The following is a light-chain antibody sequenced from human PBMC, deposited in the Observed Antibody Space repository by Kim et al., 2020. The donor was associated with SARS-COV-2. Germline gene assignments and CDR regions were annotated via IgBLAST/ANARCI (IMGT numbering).Light chain of an antibody. CDR1: RSDVGAYNY. CDR2: DVS. J-gene: IGLJ1*01. CDR3: CSYAGRSIYV. Sequence: GQSVNIACPGTRSDVGAYNYVSLYHPHAGTAPKLIIYDVSKRSSGVPERFSAAKSGDTASLTISGLQVEDEAEYSCCSYAGRSIYVFGGGTKVTVL. V-gene: IGLV2-11*03.